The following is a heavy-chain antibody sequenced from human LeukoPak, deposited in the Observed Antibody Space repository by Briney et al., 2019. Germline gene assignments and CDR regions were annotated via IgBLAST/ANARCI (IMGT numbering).Heavy chain of an antibody. CDR2: INPNSGGT. Sequence: ASVKVSCKASGYTFTGYYMHWVRQAPGQGLEWMGWINPNSGGTNYAQKFQGRVTMTRDTSISTAYMGLSRLRSDDTAVYYCARVPTSGYSSGWYIYWGQGTLVTVSS. CDR3: ARVPTSGYSSGWYIY. CDR1: GYTFTGYY. D-gene: IGHD6-19*01. V-gene: IGHV1-2*02. J-gene: IGHJ4*02.